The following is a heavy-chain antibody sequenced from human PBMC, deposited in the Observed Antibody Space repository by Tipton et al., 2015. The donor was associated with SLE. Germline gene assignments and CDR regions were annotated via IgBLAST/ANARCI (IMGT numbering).Heavy chain of an antibody. CDR3: ARVTAVAGSFDY. D-gene: IGHD6-19*01. Sequence: TLSLTCTVSGGSICSYYWSWIRQPAGKGVEWIGRVYTSGSTNYNPSLKSRVTMSVDTSKNQFSLKLSSVTAADTAGYYCARVTAVAGSFDYWGQGTLVTVSS. J-gene: IGHJ4*02. V-gene: IGHV4-4*07. CDR1: GGSICSYY. CDR2: VYTSGST.